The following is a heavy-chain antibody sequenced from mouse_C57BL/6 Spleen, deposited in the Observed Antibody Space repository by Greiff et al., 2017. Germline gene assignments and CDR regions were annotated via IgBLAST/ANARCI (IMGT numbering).Heavy chain of an antibody. CDR3: ARSWDGNYFDY. V-gene: IGHV1-54*01. J-gene: IGHJ2*01. D-gene: IGHD4-1*01. CDR2: INPGSGGT. CDR1: GYAFTNYL. Sequence: VQLQQSGAELVRPGTSVKVSCKASGYAFTNYLLEWVKQRPGQGLALIGVINPGSGGTNYNEKFKGKATLTAAKSSSTAYMQLSSLTSEDAAVYFCARSWDGNYFDYWGQGTTLTVSS.